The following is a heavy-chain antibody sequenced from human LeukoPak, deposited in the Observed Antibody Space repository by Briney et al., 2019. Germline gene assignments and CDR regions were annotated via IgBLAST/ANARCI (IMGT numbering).Heavy chain of an antibody. V-gene: IGHV3-15*07. D-gene: IGHD5-12*01. CDR2: IKSKTDGGTT. CDR1: GFTFSNAW. J-gene: IGHJ4*02. CDR3: TTPGGYDFRNFDY. Sequence: GGSLGLSCAASGFTFSNAWMNWVRQAPGKGLEWVGRIKSKTDGGTTDYAAPVKGRFTISRDDSKNTLYLQMNSLRTEDTAVYYCTTPGGYDFRNFDYWGQGTLVTVSS.